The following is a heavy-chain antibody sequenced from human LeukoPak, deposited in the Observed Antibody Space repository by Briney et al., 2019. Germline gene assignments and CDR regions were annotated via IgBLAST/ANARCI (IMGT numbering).Heavy chain of an antibody. Sequence: ASVKVSCKASGYTFTGYYMHWVRQAPGQGLEWMGGFVPEDGGTIYAQKFQGRVTMTEDTSTDTAYMELSSLRSDDTAVYFCATLPRGHLFDSWGQGTLVTVSS. CDR3: ATLPRGHLFDS. D-gene: IGHD3-10*01. CDR1: GYTFTGYY. J-gene: IGHJ4*02. V-gene: IGHV1-24*01. CDR2: FVPEDGGT.